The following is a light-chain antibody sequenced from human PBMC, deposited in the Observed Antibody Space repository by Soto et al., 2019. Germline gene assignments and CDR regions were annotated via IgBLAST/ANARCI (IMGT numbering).Light chain of an antibody. Sequence: QSVLNQPASVSGSPGQSITISCTGTSSDVGGYNYVSWYQQHPGKAPKLMIYEVSNRPSGVSNRFSGSKSGDTASLTISGLQAEDEADYYCSSYTTRTTLYVFGTGTKVTVL. J-gene: IGLJ1*01. CDR2: EVS. V-gene: IGLV2-14*01. CDR3: SSYTTRTTLYV. CDR1: SSDVGGYNY.